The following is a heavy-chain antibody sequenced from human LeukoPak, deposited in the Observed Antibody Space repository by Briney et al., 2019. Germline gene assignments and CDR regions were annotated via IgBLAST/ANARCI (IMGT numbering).Heavy chain of an antibody. CDR2: IGSRSDFM. Sequence: PGGSLRLSCAASGFFFSTYSMNWVRQAPGKGLEWVSSIGSRSDFMHYADSVKGRFTISRDNAKNSVYLHMNSLRAEDTAVYYCTSSAGNDYWGQGTLVTVSS. J-gene: IGHJ4*02. CDR1: GFFFSTYS. D-gene: IGHD6-13*01. V-gene: IGHV3-21*01. CDR3: TSSAGNDY.